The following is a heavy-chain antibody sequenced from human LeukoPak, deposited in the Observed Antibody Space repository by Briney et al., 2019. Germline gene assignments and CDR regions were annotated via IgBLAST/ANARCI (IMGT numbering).Heavy chain of an antibody. J-gene: IGHJ6*02. CDR1: GFAFSSYW. D-gene: IGHD1-1*01. CDR2: ISYDGSNK. Sequence: GGSLRLSCAASGFAFSSYWMDWVRQAPGKGLEWVAVISYDGSNKYYADSVKGRFTISRDNSKNTLYLQMNSLRAEDTAVYYCARDRGGWKGPYYYYGMDVWGPGTTVTVSS. CDR3: ARDRGGWKGPYYYYGMDV. V-gene: IGHV3-30-3*01.